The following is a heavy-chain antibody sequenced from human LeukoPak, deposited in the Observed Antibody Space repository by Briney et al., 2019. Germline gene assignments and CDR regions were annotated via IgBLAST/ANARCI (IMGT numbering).Heavy chain of an antibody. CDR1: GFTFSSYG. V-gene: IGHV3-33*01. Sequence: GRSLRLSCAASGFTFSSYGMHWVRQAPGKGLEWVAVIWYDGSNKYYADSVKGRFTISRDNSKNTLYLQMNSLRAEDTAVFYCARAMGELGVDYWGQGTLVTVSS. J-gene: IGHJ4*02. CDR3: ARAMGELGVDY. D-gene: IGHD3-16*01. CDR2: IWYDGSNK.